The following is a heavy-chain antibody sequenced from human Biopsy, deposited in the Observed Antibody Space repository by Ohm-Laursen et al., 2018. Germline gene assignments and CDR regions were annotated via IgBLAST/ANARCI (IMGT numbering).Heavy chain of an antibody. CDR1: GYTFTGYH. V-gene: IGHV1-2*02. D-gene: IGHD3-22*01. CDR3: TRGGYYYDSLAYYYWFDP. J-gene: IGHJ5*02. CDR2: INAKTGDT. Sequence: ASSVKVSCKASGYTFTGYHVHWVRQAPGQGLEWMGWINAKTGDTNYAQKFQGGVTMTRDTSISTAYVDLSSLRSDDTAVYYCTRGGYYYDSLAYYYWFDPWDQGTLVTVSS.